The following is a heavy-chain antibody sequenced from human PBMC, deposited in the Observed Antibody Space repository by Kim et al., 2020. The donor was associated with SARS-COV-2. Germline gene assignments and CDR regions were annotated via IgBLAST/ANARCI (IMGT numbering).Heavy chain of an antibody. CDR1: GFTFSSYS. CDR3: ARGSPYYYDSSGYGVFGWFDP. V-gene: IGHV3-21*01. D-gene: IGHD3-22*01. CDR2: ISSSSSYI. J-gene: IGHJ5*02. Sequence: GGSLRLSCAASGFTFSSYSMNWVRQAPGKGLEWVSSISSSSSYIYYADSVKGRFTISRDNAKNSPYLQMNSLRAEDTAVYYCARGSPYYYDSSGYGVFGWFDPWGQGTLVTVSS.